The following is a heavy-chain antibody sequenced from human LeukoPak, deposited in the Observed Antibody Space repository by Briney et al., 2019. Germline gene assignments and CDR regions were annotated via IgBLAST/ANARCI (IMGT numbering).Heavy chain of an antibody. D-gene: IGHD5/OR15-5a*01. CDR3: ARDRNVALRYSYYFDY. V-gene: IGHV3-30-3*01. CDR2: ISYDGSNK. CDR1: GFTFSSYA. Sequence: GGSLRLSCAASGFTFSSYAMHWVRQAPGKGLEWVAVISYDGSNKYYADSVKGRFTISRDNSKNTLYLQMNSLRAEDTAVYYCARDRNVALRYSYYFDYWGQGTLVTVSS. J-gene: IGHJ4*02.